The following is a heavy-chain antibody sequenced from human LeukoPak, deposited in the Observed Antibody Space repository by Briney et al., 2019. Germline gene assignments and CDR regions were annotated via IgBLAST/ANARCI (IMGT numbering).Heavy chain of an antibody. V-gene: IGHV3-21*05. J-gene: IGHJ4*02. CDR2: INAESDYI. CDR3: ARWGLGPSFDY. CDR1: GFIFTGYS. Sequence: PGRSLRLSCAASGFIFTGYSMTWVRQAPGKGLEWMSYINAESDYIYYADSVEGRFTISRDNAKNSLALQMNSLRAEDTAVYYCARWGLGPSFDYWGQGTLVTVSA. D-gene: IGHD1-26*01.